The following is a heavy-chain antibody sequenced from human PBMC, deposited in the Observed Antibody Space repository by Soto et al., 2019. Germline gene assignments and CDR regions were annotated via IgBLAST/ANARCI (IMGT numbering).Heavy chain of an antibody. CDR1: GGSISSSSYY. Sequence: PSETLSLTCTVPGGSISSSSYYWGWIRQPPGKGLEWIGSIYYSGSTYYNPSLKSRVTISVDTSKNQFSLKLSSVTAADTAVYYCARHSTLGYCSGGSCYLIDYWGQGTLVTVSS. J-gene: IGHJ4*02. V-gene: IGHV4-39*01. CDR2: IYYSGST. CDR3: ARHSTLGYCSGGSCYLIDY. D-gene: IGHD2-15*01.